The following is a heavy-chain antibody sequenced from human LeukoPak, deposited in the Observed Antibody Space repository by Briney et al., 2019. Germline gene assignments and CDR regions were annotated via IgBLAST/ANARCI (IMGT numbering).Heavy chain of an antibody. V-gene: IGHV1-69*13. J-gene: IGHJ5*02. CDR3: ARDLAEYSSSSFDP. CDR2: IIPIFGTA. Sequence: ASVKVSCKASGGTFSSYAISWVRQAPGQGLEWMGGIIPIFGTANYAQKFQGRVTITADESTSTAYMELSSLRSEDTAVYYCARDLAEYSSSSFDPWGQGTLVTVSS. D-gene: IGHD6-13*01. CDR1: GGTFSSYA.